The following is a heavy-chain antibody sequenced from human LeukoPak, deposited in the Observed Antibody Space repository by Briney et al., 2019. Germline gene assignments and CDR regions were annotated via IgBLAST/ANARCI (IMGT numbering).Heavy chain of an antibody. Sequence: SETLSLTCTVSGGSISKSNYYWSWIRQPPGKGLEWIGSIFYSGSTSYNPSLKSRVTISVDTSKNQFSLKLTSVTAADAAVYYCATFELDYDGNSSPWGQGTLVTVSS. V-gene: IGHV4-39*01. CDR2: IFYSGST. D-gene: IGHD4-23*01. CDR1: GGSISKSNYY. CDR3: ATFELDYDGNSSP. J-gene: IGHJ5*02.